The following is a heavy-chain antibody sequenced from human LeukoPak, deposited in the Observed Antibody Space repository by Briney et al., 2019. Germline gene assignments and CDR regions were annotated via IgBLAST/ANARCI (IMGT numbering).Heavy chain of an antibody. J-gene: IGHJ4*02. CDR2: INHSGYT. V-gene: IGHV4-34*01. CDR3: SRQVVGNDH. Sequence: SETLSLTCAVYGESSFSSYYWSWIRQTPGGALEWIGEINHSGYTNYNPSLKSRVTLSIDTSKNQFSLRLNSVTAADTAVYYCSRQVVGNDHWGQGTLVTVSS. D-gene: IGHD3-22*01. CDR1: GESSFSSYY.